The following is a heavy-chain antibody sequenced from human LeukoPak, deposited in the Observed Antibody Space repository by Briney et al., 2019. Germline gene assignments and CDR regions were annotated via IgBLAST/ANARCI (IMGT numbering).Heavy chain of an antibody. CDR1: GGSVSSTNW. Sequence: SETLSLTCGVSGGSVSSTNWWTWIRQPPGKGLEGIGEVHLDGRTNFNPSLKSRLTMSVDLSENHVSLKLTSVTAAHTAVYYCAREGGFYRPLDYSGQGTLVTVSS. D-gene: IGHD6-25*01. J-gene: IGHJ4*02. CDR2: VHLDGRT. CDR3: AREGGFYRPLDY. V-gene: IGHV4-4*02.